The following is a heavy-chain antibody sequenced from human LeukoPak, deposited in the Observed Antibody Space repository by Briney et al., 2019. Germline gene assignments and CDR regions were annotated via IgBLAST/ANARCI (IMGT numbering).Heavy chain of an antibody. CDR1: GFTFSNSW. V-gene: IGHV3-52*01. CDR3: VRGVGSSTSCYVRAFDI. CDR2: IKCDGSER. Sequence: PGGSLRLSCAASGFTFSNSWMHWVCQAPEKGLEWVADIKCDGSERCYVDSVKGRLTISRDNAKNSLYLQVNSLRAEDMTVYYCVRGVGSSTSCYVRAFDIWGPGTMVTVSS. D-gene: IGHD2-2*01. J-gene: IGHJ3*02.